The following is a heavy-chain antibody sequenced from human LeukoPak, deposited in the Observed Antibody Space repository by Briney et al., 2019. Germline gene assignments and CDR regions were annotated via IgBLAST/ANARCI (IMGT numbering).Heavy chain of an antibody. CDR1: GYSFTSCW. CDR2: IYPGDSDT. V-gene: IGHV5-51*01. D-gene: IGHD3-16*01. CDR3: ASRGGESNPHFDY. Sequence: GESLKISCKGSGYSFTSCWIGWVRQMPGKGLEWMGIIYPGDSDTRYSPSFQGQVTISADKSVSTAYLQWSSLKASDTAMYYCASRGGESNPHFDYWGQGTLVTVSS. J-gene: IGHJ4*02.